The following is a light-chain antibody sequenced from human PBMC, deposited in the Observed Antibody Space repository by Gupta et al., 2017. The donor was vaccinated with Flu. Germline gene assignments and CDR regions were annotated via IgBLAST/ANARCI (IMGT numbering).Light chain of an antibody. Sequence: ESATPSCRASQSVSSNSAWYQQKPGQAPRLLIYGASTRATGIPARFSGSGSGTEFTLTISSLQSEDFAVYYCQQYNNWPPWTFGQGTKVEIK. CDR2: GAS. CDR3: QQYNNWPPWT. CDR1: QSVSSN. V-gene: IGKV3-15*01. J-gene: IGKJ1*01.